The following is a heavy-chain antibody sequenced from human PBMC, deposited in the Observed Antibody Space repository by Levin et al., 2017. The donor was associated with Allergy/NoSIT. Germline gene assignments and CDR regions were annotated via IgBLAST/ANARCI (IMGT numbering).Heavy chain of an antibody. CDR3: AKVSDWQTKGALDC. CDR1: GYTFTSWD. V-gene: IGHV1-8*01. Sequence: GESLKISCKASGYTFTSWDINWVRQATGQGLEWMGWMNPNSGNTGYAQKFQGRVTMTRNTSISTAYMELSSLRSEDTGMYYCAKVSDWQTKGALDCWGQGTLVTVSS. J-gene: IGHJ4*02. D-gene: IGHD6-19*01. CDR2: MNPNSGNT.